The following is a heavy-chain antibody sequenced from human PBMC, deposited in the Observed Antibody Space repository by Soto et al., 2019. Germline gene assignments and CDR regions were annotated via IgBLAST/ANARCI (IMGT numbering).Heavy chain of an antibody. D-gene: IGHD1-1*01. J-gene: IGHJ6*03. CDR2: TYYRSKWYN. Sequence: KQSQTLSLTCAISGDSVSSNSAAWNWIRQSPSRGLEWLGRTYYRSKWYNDYAVSVKSRITINPDTSKNQFSLQLNSVTPEDTAVYYCARSPPVQLERDYYYYYMDVWGKGTTVTVSS. CDR3: ARSPPVQLERDYYYYYMDV. CDR1: GDSVSSNSAA. V-gene: IGHV6-1*01.